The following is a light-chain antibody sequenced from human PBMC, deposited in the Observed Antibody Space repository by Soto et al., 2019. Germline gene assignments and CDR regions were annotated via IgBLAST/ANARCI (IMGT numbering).Light chain of an antibody. V-gene: IGKV3D-15*01. CDR1: QSIIGN. CDR3: QQYDNYWT. J-gene: IGKJ1*01. CDR2: HVS. Sequence: EIVMTQSPATLSVSPGDIATISFRASQSIIGNLACYQQTPGQGPRLLIYHVSTRTTGTPATFSGSASGTEFTLTISSLQADDFATYYCQQYDNYWTFGQGTKVDIK.